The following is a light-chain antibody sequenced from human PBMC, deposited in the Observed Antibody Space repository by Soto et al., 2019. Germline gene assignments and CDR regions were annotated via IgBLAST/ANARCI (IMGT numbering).Light chain of an antibody. CDR2: GAS. CDR3: QQYGTSLLT. CDR1: QSVSSSY. V-gene: IGKV3-20*01. J-gene: IGKJ4*01. Sequence: EIVFTQSPGTLSLSPGERATLSCSASQSVSSSYLAWYQQKPGQAPRLLIYGASSRATGIPDRFSGRGSGTDFTLTISRLEPEDFAVYYCQQYGTSLLTFGGGTKVDIK.